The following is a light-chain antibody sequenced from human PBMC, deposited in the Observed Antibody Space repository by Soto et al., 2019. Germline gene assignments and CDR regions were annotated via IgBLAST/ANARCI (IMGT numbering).Light chain of an antibody. CDR3: QAWDSSTPVV. J-gene: IGLJ2*01. CDR2: QDS. CDR1: KLGDKY. Sequence: SYELTQAPSESVSPGQTASITCSGDKLGDKYACWYQQKPGQSPVLVIYQDSKRPSGIPERFSGCKSGNTATLTISGTQAMDEADYYCQAWDSSTPVVFGGGTKLTVL. V-gene: IGLV3-1*01.